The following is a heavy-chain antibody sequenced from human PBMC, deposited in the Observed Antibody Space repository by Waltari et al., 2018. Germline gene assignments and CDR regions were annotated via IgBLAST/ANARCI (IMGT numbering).Heavy chain of an antibody. CDR2: IIRLFGTT. V-gene: IGHV1-69*01. CDR1: GGSFNGDA. D-gene: IGHD1-26*01. CDR3: GRDRVDCGTSTCSYSYYMDV. Sequence: QVQLVQSGAVVKEPGSSVQVSCKDSGGSFNGDAFRWVRPAPGQGLEWMGGIIRLFGTTSYAPKFQGRVTITADESTRTGYLELNSLRSDDTAVYYCGRDRVDCGTSTCSYSYYMDVWGTGTTVTVSS. J-gene: IGHJ6*03.